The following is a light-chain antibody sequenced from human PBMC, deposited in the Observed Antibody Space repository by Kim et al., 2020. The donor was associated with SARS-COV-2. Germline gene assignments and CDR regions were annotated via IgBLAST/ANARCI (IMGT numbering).Light chain of an antibody. J-gene: IGLJ2*01. CDR2: QDN. CDR1: NLGKRY. Sequence: SVSPGQTATITCSGDNLGKRYACWYQQKSGQSPVLVIYQDNKRPSGIPERFSGSNSGNTATLTISGTQGVDEGDYYCQAWDSTTAVFGGGTQLTVL. CDR3: QAWDSTTAV. V-gene: IGLV3-1*01.